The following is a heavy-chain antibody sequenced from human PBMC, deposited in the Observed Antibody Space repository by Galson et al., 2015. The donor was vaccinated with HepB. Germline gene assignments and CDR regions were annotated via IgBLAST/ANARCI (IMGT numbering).Heavy chain of an antibody. Sequence: SLRLSCAASGFTFSSYGMHWVRQAPGKGLEWVAVISYDGSNKYYADSVKGRFTISRDNSKNTLYLQMNSLRAEDTAVYYCAKDNDGRGGYYYGSAFEIWGQGTMVTVSS. CDR1: GFTFSSYG. V-gene: IGHV3-30*18. CDR3: AKDNDGRGGYYYGSAFEI. D-gene: IGHD3-22*01. CDR2: ISYDGSNK. J-gene: IGHJ3*02.